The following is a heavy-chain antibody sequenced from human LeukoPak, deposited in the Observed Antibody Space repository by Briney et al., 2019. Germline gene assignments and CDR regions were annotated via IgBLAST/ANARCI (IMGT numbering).Heavy chain of an antibody. CDR1: GGSISGYY. CDR3: ARTSSSWYPRFDY. CDR2: IYYSGST. Sequence: SETLSLTCTVSGGSISGYYWSWIRQPPGKGLEWIGYIYYSGSTYYNPSLKSRVTISVDTSKNQFSLKLSSVTAADTAVYYCARTSSSWYPRFDYWGQGTLVTVSS. J-gene: IGHJ4*02. V-gene: IGHV4-30-4*01. D-gene: IGHD6-13*01.